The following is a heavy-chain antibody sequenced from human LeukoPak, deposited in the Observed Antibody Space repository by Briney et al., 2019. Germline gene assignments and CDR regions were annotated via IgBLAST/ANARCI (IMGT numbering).Heavy chain of an antibody. D-gene: IGHD3-3*01. CDR1: GGSFSGYY. CDR2: INHSGST. J-gene: IGHJ3*02. Sequence: PSGTLSLTCAVYGGSFSGYYWSWIRQPPGKGLEWIGEINHSGSTNYNPSLKSRVTISVDTSKNQFSLKLSSVTAADTAVYYCARGLTYCDFWSGYSPRAFDIWGQGTMVTVSS. V-gene: IGHV4-34*01. CDR3: ARGLTYCDFWSGYSPRAFDI.